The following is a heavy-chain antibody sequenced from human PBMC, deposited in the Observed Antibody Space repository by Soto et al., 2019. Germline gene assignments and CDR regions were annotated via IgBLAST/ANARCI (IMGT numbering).Heavy chain of an antibody. CDR3: ARLSRYDFWSGYYGGPDY. CDR1: NFSISSGYY. CDR2: IYHTGHT. D-gene: IGHD3-3*01. V-gene: IGHV4-38-2*02. J-gene: IGHJ4*02. Sequence: SETLSLTCIVSNFSISSGYYWGWIRQSPGKGLEWIATIYHTGHTYYNPSLKSRVTISVDTSENHFSLKLSSATAADTAMYYCARLSRYDFWSGYYGGPDYWGQGTLVTVSS.